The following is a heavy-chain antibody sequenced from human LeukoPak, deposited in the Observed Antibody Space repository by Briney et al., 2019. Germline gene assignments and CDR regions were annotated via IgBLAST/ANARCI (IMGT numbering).Heavy chain of an antibody. V-gene: IGHV4-4*09. CDR1: GGSFSGYY. CDR3: ARRLGYFDY. Sequence: SETLSLTCAVYGGSFSGYYWSWIRQPPGKGLEWIGYIYTSGSTNYNPSLKSRVTISVDTSKNQFSLKLSSVTAADTAVYYCARRLGYFDYWGQGTLVTVSS. J-gene: IGHJ4*02. CDR2: IYTSGST.